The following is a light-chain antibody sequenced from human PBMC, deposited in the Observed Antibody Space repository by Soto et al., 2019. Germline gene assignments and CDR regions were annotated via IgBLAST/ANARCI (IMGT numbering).Light chain of an antibody. CDR1: QGIRTY. V-gene: IGKV1-39*01. CDR3: QQSYDTLLS. Sequence: DIQMTQSPSSLSASVGDRVTITCRASQGIRTYLNWYQQERGKAPKLVIYGASSLQSGVPLRFSGSGSGTDFSLTISSLQPEDFATYYCQQSYDTLLSFGGGTKVDIK. CDR2: GAS. J-gene: IGKJ4*01.